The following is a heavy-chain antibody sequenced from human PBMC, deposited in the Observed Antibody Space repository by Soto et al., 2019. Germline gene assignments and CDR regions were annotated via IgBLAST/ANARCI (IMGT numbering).Heavy chain of an antibody. V-gene: IGHV4-30-4*01. CDR1: GGSISSGDYY. Sequence: QVQLQESGPGLVKPSQTLSLTCTVSGGSISSGDYYWSWIRQPPGKGLEWIGYIYYSGSTYYNPSLKSRVTLSVDTSKNLFSLKLSSVTAADTAVYYGARVGEGEYSSSSVLDPWGQGTLVTVSS. CDR3: ARVGEGEYSSSSVLDP. CDR2: IYYSGST. J-gene: IGHJ5*02. D-gene: IGHD6-6*01.